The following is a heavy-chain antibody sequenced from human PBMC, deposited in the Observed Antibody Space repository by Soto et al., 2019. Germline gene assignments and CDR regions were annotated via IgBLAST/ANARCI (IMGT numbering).Heavy chain of an antibody. V-gene: IGHV1-18*01. J-gene: IGHJ4*02. CDR1: GYTFASYA. CDR3: ARDPPPPDY. CDR2: ISAYNGNT. Sequence: QVQLVQSGAEVKKPGASVKVSCKASGYTFASYAISWMRQAPGQGLEWMGWISAYNGNTNYAQKLQGRVTMTTDTTRSTAYMELRSLRSDGTAVYYCARDPPPPDYWGQGTLVTVSS.